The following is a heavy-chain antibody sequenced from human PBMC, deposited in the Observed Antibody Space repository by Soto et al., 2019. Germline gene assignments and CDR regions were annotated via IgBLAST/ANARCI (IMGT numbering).Heavy chain of an antibody. CDR1: GFTVSSNY. CDR2: IYSGGST. Sequence: PGGSLRLSCAASGFTVSSNYMSWVRQAPGKGLEWVSVIYSGGSTYYADSVKGRFTISRDNSKNTLYLQMNSLRAEDTAVYYCARGRGYSYGYLDYWGQGTLVTVPQ. V-gene: IGHV3-53*01. D-gene: IGHD5-18*01. J-gene: IGHJ4*02. CDR3: ARGRGYSYGYLDY.